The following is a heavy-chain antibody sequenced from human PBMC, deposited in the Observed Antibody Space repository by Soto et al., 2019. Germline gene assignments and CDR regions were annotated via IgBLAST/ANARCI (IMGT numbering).Heavy chain of an antibody. D-gene: IGHD3-3*01. J-gene: IGHJ6*02. V-gene: IGHV3-30-3*01. Sequence: GGSLRLSCAASGFTFSSYAMHWVRQAPGKGLEWVAVISYDGSNKYYADSVKGRFTISRDNSKNTLYLQMNSLRAEDTAVYYCARALSFWSGYYRPVVGFQDYYGMDVWGQGTTVTVSS. CDR1: GFTFSSYA. CDR3: ARALSFWSGYYRPVVGFQDYYGMDV. CDR2: ISYDGSNK.